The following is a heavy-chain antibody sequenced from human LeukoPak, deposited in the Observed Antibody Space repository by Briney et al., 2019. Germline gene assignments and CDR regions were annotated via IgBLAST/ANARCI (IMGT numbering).Heavy chain of an antibody. CDR3: ARDPYPSIAVAGSIDY. CDR2: INPGGGST. Sequence: ASVKVSCKASGYTFTSYYMHWVRQAPGQGLEWMGIINPGGGSTSYAQKFQGRVTMTRDTSTSTVYMELSSLRSEDTAVYYCARDPYPSIAVAGSIDYWGQGTLVTVSS. CDR1: GYTFTSYY. D-gene: IGHD6-19*01. V-gene: IGHV1-46*01. J-gene: IGHJ4*02.